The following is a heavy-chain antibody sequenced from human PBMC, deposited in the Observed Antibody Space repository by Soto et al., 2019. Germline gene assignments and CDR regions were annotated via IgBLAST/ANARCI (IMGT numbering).Heavy chain of an antibody. CDR3: ARQGRGARKYHYRKLDV. CDR1: GFSFNDHA. D-gene: IGHD4-4*01. Sequence: QVHLVESGGGVVQPGRSLRLSCAASGFSFNDHAIHWVRQAPGRGLEWVALISYDGSNKYFADSVKGRFTISRDNSKNTLYLHMKSLRSEDTAVYYCARQGRGARKYHYRKLDVWGQGTPVTVSS. CDR2: ISYDGSNK. V-gene: IGHV3-30-3*01. J-gene: IGHJ6*02.